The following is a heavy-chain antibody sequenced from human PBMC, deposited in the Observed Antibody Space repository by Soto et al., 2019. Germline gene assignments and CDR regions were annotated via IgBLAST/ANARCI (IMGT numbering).Heavy chain of an antibody. CDR2: TRNKANSYTT. CDR3: AREMAAIVVYHGTDV. D-gene: IGHD5-18*01. J-gene: IGHJ6*02. Sequence: EVQLVESGGGLVQPGGSLRLSCAASGFTFSDHYMDWVRQAPGKGLEWVGRTRNKANSYTTEYAASVKGRFTISRDDSKQSMYMQMNSLKTEDTTVYYCAREMAAIVVYHGTDVWGQGPTVTVS. CDR1: GFTFSDHY. V-gene: IGHV3-72*01.